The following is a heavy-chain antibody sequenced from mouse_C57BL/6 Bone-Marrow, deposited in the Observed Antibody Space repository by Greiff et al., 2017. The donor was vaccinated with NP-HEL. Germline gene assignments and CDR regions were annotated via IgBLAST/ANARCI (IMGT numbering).Heavy chain of an antibody. V-gene: IGHV5-4*01. D-gene: IGHD2-3*01. Sequence: EVPLVESGGGLVKPGGSLKLSCAASGFTFSSYAMSWVRQTPEKRLEWVATISDGGSYTYYPDNVKGRFTISRDNAKNNLYLQMSHLKSEDTAMYYCARHDGYYAMDYWGQGTSVTVSS. CDR1: GFTFSSYA. J-gene: IGHJ4*01. CDR3: ARHDGYYAMDY. CDR2: ISDGGSYT.